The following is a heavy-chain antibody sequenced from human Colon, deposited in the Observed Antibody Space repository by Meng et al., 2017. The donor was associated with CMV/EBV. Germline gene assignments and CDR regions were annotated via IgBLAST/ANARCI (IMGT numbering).Heavy chain of an antibody. CDR3: ATGRTIFGVVTPGPYYFDY. CDR1: GFTFSSYG. V-gene: IGHV3-30*02. D-gene: IGHD3-3*01. CDR2: IRYDGSNK. J-gene: IGHJ4*02. Sequence: GESLKISCAASGFTFSSYGMHWVRQAPGKGLEWVAFIRYDGSNKYYADSVKGRFTISRDNSKNTLYLQMNSLRAEDTAVYYCATGRTIFGVVTPGPYYFDYWGQGSLVTVSS.